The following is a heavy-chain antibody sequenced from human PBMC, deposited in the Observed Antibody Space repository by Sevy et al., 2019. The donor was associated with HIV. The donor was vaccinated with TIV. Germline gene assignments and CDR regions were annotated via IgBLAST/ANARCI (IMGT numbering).Heavy chain of an antibody. J-gene: IGHJ4*02. Sequence: GGSLRLSCAASGFTFSDYYMSWIRQAPGKGLEWVSYISSGGRTIYYADSVKGRFTISRDNAKNSLYLQMNSLRAEDTAVYYCAVVRVAAADYYFDYWGQGTLVTVSS. CDR1: GFTFSDYY. V-gene: IGHV3-11*01. CDR3: AVVRVAAADYYFDY. D-gene: IGHD6-25*01. CDR2: ISSGGRTI.